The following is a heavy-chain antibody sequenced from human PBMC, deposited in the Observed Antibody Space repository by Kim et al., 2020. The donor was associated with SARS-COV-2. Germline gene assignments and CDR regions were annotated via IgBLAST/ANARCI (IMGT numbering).Heavy chain of an antibody. CDR1: GFTFSTYS. CDR3: ARDRTERQPLTLPY. Sequence: GGSLRLSCVVSGFTFSTYSMNWVRQAPGKGLQWVSHISVSSSAMYYADSVKGRFTISRDNAENTLYLQMNSLRDEDTAVYYCARDRTERQPLTLPYWGQGTLVTVSS. J-gene: IGHJ4*02. V-gene: IGHV3-48*02. CDR2: ISVSSSAM. D-gene: IGHD6-13*01.